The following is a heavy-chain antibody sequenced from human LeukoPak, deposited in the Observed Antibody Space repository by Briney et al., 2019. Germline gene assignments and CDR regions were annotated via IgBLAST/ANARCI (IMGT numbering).Heavy chain of an antibody. CDR3: AREGSSSWYPWFDP. D-gene: IGHD6-13*01. J-gene: IGHJ5*02. V-gene: IGHV3-11*01. CDR2: ISCSGSTI. CDR1: GFTFSDYY. Sequence: PGGSLRLSCAASGFTFSDYYISWIRQAPGEGLEWGSYISCSGSTIYYTDSVKGRFTISRDNDKKSLYLQMTSLRDEDTAVYYCAREGSSSWYPWFDPWGQGTLVTVSS.